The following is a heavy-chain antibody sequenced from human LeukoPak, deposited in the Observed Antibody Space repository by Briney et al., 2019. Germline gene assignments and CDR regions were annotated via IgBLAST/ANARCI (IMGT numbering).Heavy chain of an antibody. V-gene: IGHV3-7*01. CDR2: IKQDGSEK. CDR1: GFTFNSYW. D-gene: IGHD2-2*01. CDR3: ARDCSSTTCYWVFDY. J-gene: IGHJ4*02. Sequence: GGSLRLSCAASGFTFNSYWMSWVRQAPGKGLEWVANIKQDGSEKYYVDSVKGRFTISRDNAKNSLYLQMNSLRAEDTAVYYCARDCSSTTCYWVFDYWGQGTLVTVSS.